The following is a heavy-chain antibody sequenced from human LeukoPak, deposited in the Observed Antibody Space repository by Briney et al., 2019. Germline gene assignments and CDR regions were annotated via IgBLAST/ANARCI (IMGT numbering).Heavy chain of an antibody. CDR1: GYSFTSYW. CDR3: ARQVRPYYYGMDV. V-gene: IGHV5-51*01. CDR2: IYPGDSDT. Sequence: GESLKISCKGSGYSFTSYWIGWVRQMPGKGLEWMGIIYPGDSDTRYSPSFQGQVTISADKSISTAYLQWSSLKASDTAMYYCARQVRPYYYGMDVWGQGTTVSVSS. D-gene: IGHD6-6*01. J-gene: IGHJ6*02.